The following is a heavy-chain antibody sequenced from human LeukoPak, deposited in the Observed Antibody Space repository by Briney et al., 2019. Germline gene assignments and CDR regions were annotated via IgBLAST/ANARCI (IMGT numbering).Heavy chain of an antibody. V-gene: IGHV4-34*01. J-gene: IGHJ1*01. Sequence: SETLSLTCAVYGGSFSGYYWSWIRQPPGKGLEWIGEINHSGSTNYNPSLKSRVTISIDTSKNQFSLKLSSVTAADTAVYYCARPASRAAAGTKYFQHWGQGTLVTVSS. CDR3: ARPASRAAAGTKYFQH. CDR1: GGSFSGYY. CDR2: INHSGST. D-gene: IGHD6-13*01.